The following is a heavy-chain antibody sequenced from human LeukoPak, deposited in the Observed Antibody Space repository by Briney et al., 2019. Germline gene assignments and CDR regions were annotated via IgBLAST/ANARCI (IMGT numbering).Heavy chain of an antibody. D-gene: IGHD2-2*01. V-gene: IGHV4-4*07. CDR2: IYTSGST. CDR3: AGEEFIVVVPAAMPRWFDP. J-gene: IGHJ5*02. Sequence: PSETLSLTCTVSGGSISSYYWSWIRQPAGKGLEWIGRIYTSGSTNYNPSLKSRVTISVDKSKNQFSLKLSSVTAADTAVYYCAGEEFIVVVPAAMPRWFDPWGQGTLVTVSS. CDR1: GGSISSYY.